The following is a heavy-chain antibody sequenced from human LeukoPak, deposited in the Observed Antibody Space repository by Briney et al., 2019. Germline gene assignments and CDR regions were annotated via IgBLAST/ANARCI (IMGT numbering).Heavy chain of an antibody. V-gene: IGHV1-46*01. D-gene: IGHD1-26*01. J-gene: IGHJ4*02. CDR2: INPSGGST. Sequence: ASVKVSCKASGYIFTSYFMHWVRQAPGQGLEWMGIINPSGGSTSYAQKFQGRVTMTRDMSTSTVYMELSSLRSEDTAVYYCARVGQGMGYYFDYWGQGTLVTVSS. CDR3: ARVGQGMGYYFDY. CDR1: GYIFTSYF.